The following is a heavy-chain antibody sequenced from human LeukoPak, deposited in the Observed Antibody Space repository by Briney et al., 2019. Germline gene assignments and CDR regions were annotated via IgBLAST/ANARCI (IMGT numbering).Heavy chain of an antibody. CDR2: INTDGSTT. Sequence: PGGSLRLSCAASGFTFSSYWMHWVRQAPGKGLVWVSCINTDGSTTTSADSVKGRFTISRDNAKNTLYLQMNSLTPEDPAVYYCARGAGGGYFDYWGQGTLVTVSS. V-gene: IGHV3-74*01. J-gene: IGHJ4*02. CDR1: GFTFSSYW. CDR3: ARGAGGGYFDY. D-gene: IGHD3-10*01.